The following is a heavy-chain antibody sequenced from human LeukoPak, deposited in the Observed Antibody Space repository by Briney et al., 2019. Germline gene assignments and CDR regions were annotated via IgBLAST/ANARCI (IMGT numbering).Heavy chain of an antibody. CDR3: TRGEHDCDC. V-gene: IGHV4-59*12. CDR2: ISYTGST. CDR1: GGSISPYF. J-gene: IGHJ4*02. Sequence: SETLSLTCTVSGGSISPYFWSWIRQPPGKGLEWIGYISYTGSTNYNPSLKGRVTMSVDTSKNQFSLNLSSVTAADTAVYYCTRGEHDCDCWGQGTLVTVSS.